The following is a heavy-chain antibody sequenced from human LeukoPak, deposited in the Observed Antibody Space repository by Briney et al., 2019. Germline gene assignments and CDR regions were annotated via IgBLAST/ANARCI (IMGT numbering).Heavy chain of an antibody. CDR3: ARGVCSSTSCYSWTAYYYYGMDV. CDR2: INHSGST. CDR1: GGSFSGYY. V-gene: IGHV4-34*01. D-gene: IGHD2-2*01. Sequence: SETLSLTCAVYGGSFSGYYWSWIRQPPGXGLEWIGEINHSGSTNYNPSLKSRVTISVDTSKNQFSLKLSSVTAADTAVYYCARGVCSSTSCYSWTAYYYYGMDVWGQGTTVTVSS. J-gene: IGHJ6*02.